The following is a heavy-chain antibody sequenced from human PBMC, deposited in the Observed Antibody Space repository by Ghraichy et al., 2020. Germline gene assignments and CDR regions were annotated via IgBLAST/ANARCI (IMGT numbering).Heavy chain of an antibody. CDR1: GGSISSNY. CDR2: IYPTRST. V-gene: IGHV4-4*07. CDR3: ARGGWHQFDS. D-gene: IGHD5-24*01. J-gene: IGHJ4*02. Sequence: SETLSLTCTVSGGSISSNYWSWIRQPAGKGLEWIGRIYPTRSTNYNPSLKSRVTMSVDTSKNQFSPKLNSVTAADTAVYFCARGGWHQFDSWGQGTLVTVSS.